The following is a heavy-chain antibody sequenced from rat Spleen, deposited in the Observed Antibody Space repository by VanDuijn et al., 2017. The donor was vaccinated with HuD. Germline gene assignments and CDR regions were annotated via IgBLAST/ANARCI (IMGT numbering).Heavy chain of an antibody. CDR2: ITHIGGTT. CDR1: GFTFKNYW. Sequence: EVQLVESDGGLVQPGRSLKLSCVASGFTFKNYWMSWIRQAPGKGLEWVATITHIGGTTYYPDSVKGRFTISRDNAKSTLYLQMNSLRSEDTASYYCVRRHYGYTDYFDYWGQGVMVTVSS. J-gene: IGHJ2*01. CDR3: VRRHYGYTDYFDY. V-gene: IGHV5-31*01. D-gene: IGHD1-9*01.